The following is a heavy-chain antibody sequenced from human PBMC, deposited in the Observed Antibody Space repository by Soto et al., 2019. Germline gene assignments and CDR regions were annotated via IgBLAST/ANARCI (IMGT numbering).Heavy chain of an antibody. CDR3: ARDPGGSYFSLYFDL. CDR1: GFTFSSYS. Sequence: GGSLRLSCAASGFTFSSYSMNWVRQAPGKGLEWVSYISSSSSTIYYADSVKGRFTISRDNAKNSLYLQMNSLRAEDTAVYYCARDPGGSYFSLYFDLWGRGTLVTVSS. CDR2: ISSSSSTI. V-gene: IGHV3-48*04. D-gene: IGHD1-26*01. J-gene: IGHJ2*01.